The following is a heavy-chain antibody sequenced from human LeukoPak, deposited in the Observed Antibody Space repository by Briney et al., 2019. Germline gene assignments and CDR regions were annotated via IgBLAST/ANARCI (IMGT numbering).Heavy chain of an antibody. Sequence: PGGSLRLSCAASGFTFSSYSMNWVRQAPGKGLEWVSSISSSSSYIYYADSVKGRFTISRDNSKNTVYLQMNSLRAEDTAVYYCAKKPASSGYYPFDYWGQGTLVTVSS. CDR1: GFTFSSYS. V-gene: IGHV3-21*04. CDR3: AKKPASSGYYPFDY. D-gene: IGHD3-22*01. CDR2: ISSSSSYI. J-gene: IGHJ4*02.